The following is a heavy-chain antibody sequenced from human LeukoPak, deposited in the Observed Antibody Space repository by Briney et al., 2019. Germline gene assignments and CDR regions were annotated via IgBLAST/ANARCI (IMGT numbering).Heavy chain of an antibody. CDR3: ARDNGYSSGWYAPRGWFDP. J-gene: IGHJ5*02. D-gene: IGHD6-19*01. V-gene: IGHV4-4*02. CDR2: IYHSGST. Sequence: SGTLFLTCAVSGGSISSSNWWSWVRQPPGKGLEWIGGIYHSGSTNYNPSLKSRVTISVDKSKNQFSLKLSSVTAADTAVYYCARDNGYSSGWYAPRGWFDPWGQGTLVTVSS. CDR1: GGSISSSNW.